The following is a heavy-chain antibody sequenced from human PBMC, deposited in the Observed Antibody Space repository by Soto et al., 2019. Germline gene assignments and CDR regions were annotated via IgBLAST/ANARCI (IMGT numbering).Heavy chain of an antibody. D-gene: IGHD3-10*01. J-gene: IGHJ5*02. CDR1: GASISAGNW. Sequence: QVQLQESGPGLVKPWGTLSLTCSVSGASISAGNWWTWVRQPPGMGLEWIGEIFDNDSTNYNPSLKSRVTISIDKSQNQFSLRLKYVTAADTEVYYCARVLSGNQEWLDPWGQGTLVTVSS. V-gene: IGHV4-4*02. CDR2: IFDNDST. CDR3: ARVLSGNQEWLDP.